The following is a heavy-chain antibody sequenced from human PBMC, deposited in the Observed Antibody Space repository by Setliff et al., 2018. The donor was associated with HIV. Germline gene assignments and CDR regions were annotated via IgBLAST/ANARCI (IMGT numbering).Heavy chain of an antibody. Sequence: SETLSLTCTVSGGSISGHYWSWIRQPPGRGLEWIGYIYSSGSTTFNPPLQSRVTISVDTSKNQFSLKLSSVTAADTAVYYCARHSGVASPTWFDPWGQGTLVTVSS. J-gene: IGHJ5*02. CDR3: ARHSGVASPTWFDP. V-gene: IGHV4-4*09. CDR1: GGSISGHY. D-gene: IGHD3-10*01. CDR2: IYSSGST.